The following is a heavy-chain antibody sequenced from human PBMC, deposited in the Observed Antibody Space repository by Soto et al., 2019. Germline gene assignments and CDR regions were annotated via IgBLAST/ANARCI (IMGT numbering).Heavy chain of an antibody. D-gene: IGHD1-26*01. Sequence: GGSLRLSCAASGFSFTTYVMHWVRQAPGKGLEWVAVISHDGSYKYYGDAVKGRFTISRDTSKNAVYLEMNSLRPEDTAVYYCAKGLLAIVGTTLPRDAFNIWAKGQWSP. CDR1: GFSFTTYV. V-gene: IGHV3-30*18. CDR2: ISHDGSYK. J-gene: IGHJ3*02. CDR3: AKGLLAIVGTTLPRDAFNI.